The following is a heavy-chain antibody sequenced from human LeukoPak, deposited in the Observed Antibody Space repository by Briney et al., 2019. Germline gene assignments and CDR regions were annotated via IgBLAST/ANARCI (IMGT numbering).Heavy chain of an antibody. Sequence: SETLSLTCAVSGDSISSSNWWSWVRQPPGKGLEWIGEIYHSGSTNSNPSLKSRVTISVDKSKNQFSLRLSSVTAADTAVYYCARVGNSWHFDSWGQGTLVTVSS. CDR2: IYHSGST. CDR1: GDSISSSNW. V-gene: IGHV4-4*02. D-gene: IGHD6-13*01. J-gene: IGHJ4*02. CDR3: ARVGNSWHFDS.